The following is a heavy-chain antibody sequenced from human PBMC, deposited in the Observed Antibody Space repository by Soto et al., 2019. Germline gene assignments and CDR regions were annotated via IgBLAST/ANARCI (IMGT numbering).Heavy chain of an antibody. CDR1: GFTLKSYE. V-gene: IGHV3-48*03. Sequence: DAQLVESGGGLVQSGGSLRLSCEASGFTLKSYEVNWVRQAPGKGLEWISYITSSTRTTYYADSVKGRFTISRDNARKSVYLDMNSLRVEDTAIYYCARGNTSIQGDLSHYNGLDVWGQGTTVTVSS. J-gene: IGHJ6*02. CDR2: ITSSTRTT. D-gene: IGHD3-10*01. CDR3: ARGNTSIQGDLSHYNGLDV.